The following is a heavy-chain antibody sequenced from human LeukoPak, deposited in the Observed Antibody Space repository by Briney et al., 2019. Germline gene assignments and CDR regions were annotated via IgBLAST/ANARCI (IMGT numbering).Heavy chain of an antibody. CDR1: GGSISSYY. CDR2: IYYSGST. CDR3: ARGYGSGSYRVFDY. Sequence: PSETLSLTCTVSGGSISSYYWSWIRQPPGKGLEWIGYIYYSGSTNYNPSLKSRVTISVDTSKNQFPLKLSSVTAADTAVYYCARGYGSGSYRVFDYWGQGTLVTVSS. J-gene: IGHJ4*02. V-gene: IGHV4-59*01. D-gene: IGHD3-10*01.